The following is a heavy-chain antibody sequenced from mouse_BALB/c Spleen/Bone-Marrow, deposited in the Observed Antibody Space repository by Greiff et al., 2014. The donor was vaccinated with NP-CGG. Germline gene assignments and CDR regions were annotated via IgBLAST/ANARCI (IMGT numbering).Heavy chain of an antibody. J-gene: IGHJ3*01. D-gene: IGHD2-4*01. CDR1: GYTFSNYW. Sequence: VQLQQSGAELMKPGASVKISCKAIGYTFSNYWIEWVKQRPGHGLEWIGEILPGSGCTYYIEKFKGKATFTADTYANTAYMQLSSLTSEDSAVYYCARGYDYASFAYWGQGTLVTVSA. CDR3: ARGYDYASFAY. V-gene: IGHV1-9*01. CDR2: ILPGSGCT.